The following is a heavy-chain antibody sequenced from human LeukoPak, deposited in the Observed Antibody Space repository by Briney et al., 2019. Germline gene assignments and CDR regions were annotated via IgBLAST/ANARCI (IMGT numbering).Heavy chain of an antibody. Sequence: GGSLRLSCAASGFTFSSYSMNWVRQAPGKGLEWVSYISSSSSTIYYADSVKGRFTISRDNAKNSLYLQMNSLRAEDTAVYYCAREGIIYYYYYMDVWGKGTTVTVSS. CDR2: ISSSSSTI. V-gene: IGHV3-48*01. CDR3: AREGIIYYYYYMDV. J-gene: IGHJ6*03. D-gene: IGHD2-15*01. CDR1: GFTFSSYS.